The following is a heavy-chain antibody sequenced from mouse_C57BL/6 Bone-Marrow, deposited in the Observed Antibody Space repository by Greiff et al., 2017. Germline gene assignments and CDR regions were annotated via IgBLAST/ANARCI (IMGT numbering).Heavy chain of an antibody. CDR1: GYTFTDYY. CDR3: ARSKGSSDFDY. D-gene: IGHD6-1*01. J-gene: IGHJ2*01. V-gene: IGHV1-76*01. Sequence: VQGVESGAELVRPGASVKLSCKASGYTFTDYYLNWVKQRPGQGLEWIARIYPGSGNTYYNEKFKGKATLTAEKSSSTAYMQLSSLTSEDSAVYFCARSKGSSDFDYWGQGTTLTVSS. CDR2: IYPGSGNT.